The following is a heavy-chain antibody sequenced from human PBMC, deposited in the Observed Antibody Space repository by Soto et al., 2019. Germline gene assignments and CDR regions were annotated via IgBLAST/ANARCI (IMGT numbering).Heavy chain of an antibody. V-gene: IGHV3-30-3*01. Sequence: PGGSLRLSCAASVFTFSSYVMHLVRQAPGEGLDWVAVISYDGSDKYYADSVKGRFTISGDNSKNTLYLQMNSLRAEDTAVYYCGTEGPMIVVVITTSFCDYWGQGTLVTVSS. D-gene: IGHD3-22*01. CDR2: ISYDGSDK. J-gene: IGHJ4*02. CDR1: VFTFSSYV. CDR3: GTEGPMIVVVITTSFCDY.